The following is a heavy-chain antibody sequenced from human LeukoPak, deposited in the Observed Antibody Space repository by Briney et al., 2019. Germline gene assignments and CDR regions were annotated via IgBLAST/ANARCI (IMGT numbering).Heavy chain of an antibody. D-gene: IGHD5-24*01. CDR1: GDSVSSNSAA. J-gene: IGHJ3*02. CDR2: TYYRSKWSN. CDR3: VREGDDYNAFDI. Sequence: SQTLSLTCAISGDSVSSNSAAWNWIRQSPSRGLEWLGRTYYRSKWSNDYAVSVKSRITISPDTSKNRFSLQLNSVTPEDTAVYYCVREGDDYNAFDIWGQGTMVTVSS. V-gene: IGHV6-1*01.